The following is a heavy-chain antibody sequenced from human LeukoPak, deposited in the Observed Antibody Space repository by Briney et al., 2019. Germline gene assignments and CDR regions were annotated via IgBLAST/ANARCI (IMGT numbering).Heavy chain of an antibody. CDR1: GGSISNFC. CDR2: IYTSGST. J-gene: IGHJ4*02. D-gene: IGHD6-13*01. Sequence: PSETLSLTCTVSGGSISNFCWSWIRQPAGKTLEWIGRIYTSGSTNYNPSLKSRVTMSVDTSKNQFSLKLSSVTAADTAVYFCARETTGAGTARPFDYWGQGTLVTVSS. CDR3: ARETTGAGTARPFDY. V-gene: IGHV4-4*07.